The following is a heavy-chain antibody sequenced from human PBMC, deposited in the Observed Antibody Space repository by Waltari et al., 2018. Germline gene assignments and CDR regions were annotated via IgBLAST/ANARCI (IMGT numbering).Heavy chain of an antibody. J-gene: IGHJ4*02. CDR2: ISRSGDNT. V-gene: IGHV3-23*01. D-gene: IGHD3-22*01. Sequence: EVQLLESGGGLVQPGGSLRLSCAASGFTFSSYAMNWVRQAQGKGLEWVSTISRSGDNTYYADSVKGRFTISRDNSKNTLYLQMNSLRVEDTAVYYCAKPYDKFAYWGQGTLVTVSS. CDR1: GFTFSSYA. CDR3: AKPYDKFAY.